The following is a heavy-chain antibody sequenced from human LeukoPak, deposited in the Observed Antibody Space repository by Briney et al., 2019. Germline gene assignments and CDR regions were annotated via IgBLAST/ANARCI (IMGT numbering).Heavy chain of an antibody. J-gene: IGHJ5*02. CDR1: GGSISSGDYY. V-gene: IGHV4-30-4*01. CDR3: ARPYYYDSRIDP. D-gene: IGHD3-22*01. CDR2: MYYCGST. Sequence: SQTLSLTCTVSGGSISSGDYYWSWIRQPPGKGLEWIAYMYYCGSTYYNPSLKSRVTMSADTSKNLLSLKLSSVTAADTAVYYCARPYYYDSRIDPWGQGILVTVSS.